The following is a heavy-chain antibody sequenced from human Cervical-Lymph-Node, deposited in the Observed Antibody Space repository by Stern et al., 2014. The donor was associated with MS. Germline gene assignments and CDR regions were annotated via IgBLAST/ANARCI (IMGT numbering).Heavy chain of an antibody. V-gene: IGHV3-21*01. J-gene: IGHJ4*02. CDR3: ARARVGDYARSPHLDS. CDR2: ISTYSPHT. D-gene: IGHD4-17*01. CDR1: GFTFSHYS. Sequence: EVQLVESGGGLVQPGESLRLSCDASGFTFSHYSINWVRQAPGKGLEWISSISTYSPHTYCADSLEVRFTISRDSDKDAVSLHMVSLRAEDPAVYYCARARVGDYARSPHLDSWGQGTLVTVSS.